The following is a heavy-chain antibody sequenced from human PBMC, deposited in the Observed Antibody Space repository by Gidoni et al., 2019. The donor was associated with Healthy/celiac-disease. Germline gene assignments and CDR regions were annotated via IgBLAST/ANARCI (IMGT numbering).Heavy chain of an antibody. CDR3: AKDHHPRPIIAARGAIPLRSGMDV. CDR1: GFTFSSYA. J-gene: IGHJ6*02. CDR2: ISGSGGST. Sequence: EVQLLESGGGLVQPGGSLRLSCAASGFTFSSYAMSWVRQAPGKGLEWVSAISGSGGSTYYADSVKGRFTISRDNSKNTLYLQMNSLRAEDTAVYYCAKDHHPRPIIAARGAIPLRSGMDVWGQGTTVTVSS. V-gene: IGHV3-23*01. D-gene: IGHD6-6*01.